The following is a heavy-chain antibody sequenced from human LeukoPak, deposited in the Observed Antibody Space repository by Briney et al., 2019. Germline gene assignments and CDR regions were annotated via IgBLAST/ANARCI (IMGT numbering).Heavy chain of an antibody. D-gene: IGHD3-3*01. CDR2: IYHSGST. CDR3: AMPSYYDFWSGGADAFDI. V-gene: IGHV4-39*07. Sequence: SETLSLTCTVSDGSISSSDYYWAWIRQPPGKGLEWIGSIYHSGSTYYNPSLKSRVTISVDTSKNQFSLKLSSVTAADTAVYYCAMPSYYDFWSGGADAFDIWGQGTMVTVSS. CDR1: DGSISSSDYY. J-gene: IGHJ3*02.